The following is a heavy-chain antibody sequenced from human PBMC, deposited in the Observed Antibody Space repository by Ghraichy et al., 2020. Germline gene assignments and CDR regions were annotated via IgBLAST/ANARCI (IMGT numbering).Heavy chain of an antibody. CDR2: ISGSGGST. D-gene: IGHD2-21*02. Sequence: GGSLRLSCAASGFTFSSYAMSWVRQAPGKGLEWVSAISGSGGSTYYADSVKGRFTISRDNSKNTLYLQMNSLRAEDTAVYYCAKGAKPGGGDCYSLCYFDYWGQGTLVTVSS. CDR1: GFTFSSYA. V-gene: IGHV3-23*01. J-gene: IGHJ4*02. CDR3: AKGAKPGGGDCYSLCYFDY.